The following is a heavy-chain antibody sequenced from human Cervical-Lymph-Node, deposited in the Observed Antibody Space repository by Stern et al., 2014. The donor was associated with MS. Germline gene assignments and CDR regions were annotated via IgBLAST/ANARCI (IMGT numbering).Heavy chain of an antibody. Sequence: QVQLLQPGSELKKPGASVKVSCKTSGYSFTTSALNWVRQAPGQGLEWMGWINTNTGDPLYAQAFAGRFVFSLDTSVRTAYLQINILKPEDSAIYYCATQGASGFGVSPTGYWGQGTLVTVSS. D-gene: IGHD1-26*01. CDR3: ATQGASGFGVSPTGY. CDR2: INTNTGDP. J-gene: IGHJ4*02. CDR1: GYSFTTSA. V-gene: IGHV7-4-1*02.